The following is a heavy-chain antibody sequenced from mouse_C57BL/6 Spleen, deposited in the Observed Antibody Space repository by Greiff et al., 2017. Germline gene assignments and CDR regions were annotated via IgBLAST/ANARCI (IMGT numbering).Heavy chain of an antibody. Sequence: VQLQQSGAELVKPGASVKLSCKASGYTFTSYWMQWVKQRPGQGLEWIGEIDPSDSYTNYTQKFKGKATLTVDTSSSTAYMQLSSLTSEDSAVYYCARGYYGSSYRAMDYWGQGTSVTVSS. CDR3: ARGYYGSSYRAMDY. D-gene: IGHD1-1*01. V-gene: IGHV1-50*01. CDR2: IDPSDSYT. CDR1: GYTFTSYW. J-gene: IGHJ4*01.